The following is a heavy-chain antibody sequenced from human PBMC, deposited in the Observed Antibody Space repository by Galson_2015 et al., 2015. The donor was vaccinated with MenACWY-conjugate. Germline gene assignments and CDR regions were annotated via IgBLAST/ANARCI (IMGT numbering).Heavy chain of an antibody. CDR1: GYSFTTYW. CDR2: IDPSDSYT. J-gene: IGHJ6*03. CDR3: ARGTYDFTPLGHYMDV. V-gene: IGHV5-10-1*01. D-gene: IGHD3-3*01. Sequence: QSGAEVKKPGESLRISCKGSGYSFTTYWITWVRQMPGKGLEWMGRIDPSDSYTNYSPSFQGHVAISADKSISTAYLQWNSLKLSSVTAADTAVYYCARGTYDFTPLGHYMDVWGKGTTVTVSS.